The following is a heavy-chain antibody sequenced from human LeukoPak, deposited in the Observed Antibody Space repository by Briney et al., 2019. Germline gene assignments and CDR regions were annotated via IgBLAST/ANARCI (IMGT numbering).Heavy chain of an antibody. D-gene: IGHD3-16*02. Sequence: SETLSLTCTVSGGSISSYYWNWIRQPPGKGLEWIGYIYYSGSTNYNPSLKSRVTISVDTPKNQFSLNLSSVTAADTALYYCAKQGRQIPFGGVVAIAPFDIWGQGTMVTVSS. V-gene: IGHV4-59*08. J-gene: IGHJ3*02. CDR1: GGSISSYY. CDR2: IYYSGST. CDR3: AKQGRQIPFGGVVAIAPFDI.